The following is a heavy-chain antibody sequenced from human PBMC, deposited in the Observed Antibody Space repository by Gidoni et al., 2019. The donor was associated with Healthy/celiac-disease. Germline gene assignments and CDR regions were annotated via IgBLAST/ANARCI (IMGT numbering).Heavy chain of an antibody. J-gene: IGHJ3*02. CDR3: ARIGVPRSGLHAFDI. CDR1: GYTFTSYY. D-gene: IGHD3-10*01. Sequence: QVQLVQPGAEVKKPGASVKVSCKASGYTFTSYYMHWVRQAPGQGLEWMGIINPSGGSTSYAQKFQGRVTMTRNTSTSTVYMELSSLRSEDTAVYYCARIGVPRSGLHAFDIWGQGTMVTVSS. V-gene: IGHV1-46*01. CDR2: INPSGGST.